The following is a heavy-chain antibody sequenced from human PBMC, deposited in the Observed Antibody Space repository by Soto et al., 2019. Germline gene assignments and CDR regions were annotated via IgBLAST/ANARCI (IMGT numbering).Heavy chain of an antibody. CDR1: GFTFSSYS. V-gene: IGHV3-21*01. Sequence: GGSLRLSCAASGFTFSSYSMNWVRQAPGKGLEWVSSISSISSYIYYADSVKGRFTISRDNAKNSLYLQMNSLRAEDTAVYYCARDGVLMVYADGAFDIWGQGTMVTVSS. J-gene: IGHJ3*02. CDR2: ISSISSYI. D-gene: IGHD2-8*01. CDR3: ARDGVLMVYADGAFDI.